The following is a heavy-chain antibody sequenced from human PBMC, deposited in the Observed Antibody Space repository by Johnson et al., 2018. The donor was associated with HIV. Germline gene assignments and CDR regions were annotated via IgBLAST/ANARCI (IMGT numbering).Heavy chain of an antibody. CDR2: ISYDGNNK. J-gene: IGHJ3*02. CDR3: AKDTIAGVKGDSLI. V-gene: IGHV3-30*18. Sequence: QVRLVESGGGVVQPGRSLRLSCAASGFTFSSYGMHWVRQAPGKGLEWVAIISYDGNNKYYADSVKGRFTISRDNSKNTLYLQMNSLRAEETAVYYCAKDTIAGVKGDSLIWGQGTMVTVSS. CDR1: GFTFSSYG. D-gene: IGHD3-9*01.